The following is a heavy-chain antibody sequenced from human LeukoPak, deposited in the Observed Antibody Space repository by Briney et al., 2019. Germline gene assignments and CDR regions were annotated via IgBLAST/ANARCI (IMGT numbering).Heavy chain of an antibody. CDR3: AREEPDSSGCEY. D-gene: IGHD6-19*01. V-gene: IGHV1-69*04. CDR2: IIPILGIA. CDR1: GSTFSSYA. J-gene: IGHJ4*02. Sequence: ASVKVSCKASGSTFSSYAISWVRQAPGQGLEWMGRIIPILGIANYAQKFQGRVTITADKSTSTAYMELSSLRSEDTAVYYCAREEPDSSGCEYWRQGTLDTVSS.